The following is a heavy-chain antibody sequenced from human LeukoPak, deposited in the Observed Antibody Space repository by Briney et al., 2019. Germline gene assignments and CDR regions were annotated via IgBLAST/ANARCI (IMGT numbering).Heavy chain of an antibody. CDR1: GGSISSYY. D-gene: IGHD3-10*01. CDR3: ARGGRVVRGVIITDWFDP. Sequence: SETLSLTCTVSGGSISSYYWSWIRQPPGKGLEWIGYIYYSGSTNYNPSLKSRVTISVDTSKNQFSLKLSSVTAADTAVYYCARGGRVVRGVIITDWFDPWGQGTLVTVSS. V-gene: IGHV4-59*08. CDR2: IYYSGST. J-gene: IGHJ5*02.